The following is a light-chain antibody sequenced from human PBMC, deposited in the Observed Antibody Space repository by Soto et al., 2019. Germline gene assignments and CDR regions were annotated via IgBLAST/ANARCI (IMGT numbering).Light chain of an antibody. CDR1: QSISSY. CDR3: QQRRSWPLT. Sequence: EIVWTQAPATLALSPGERATLSCRASQSISSYLAWYQQKPGQAPRLLIYDGSNRATGIPARFSGSGSETDFTLTISSLEPEDFASYYCQQRRSWPLTFRGGTQVDIK. J-gene: IGKJ4*01. CDR2: DGS. V-gene: IGKV3-11*01.